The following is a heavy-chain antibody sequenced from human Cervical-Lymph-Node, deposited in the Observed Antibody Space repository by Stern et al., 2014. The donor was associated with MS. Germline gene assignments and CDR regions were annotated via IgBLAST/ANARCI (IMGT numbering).Heavy chain of an antibody. CDR3: TTAPSSGWSVAPFDY. J-gene: IGHJ4*02. D-gene: IGHD6-19*01. CDR1: GFSFTKAW. Sequence: EVQLVESGGGLVKPGGSLRLSCEVSGFSFTKAWMSWVRQAPGKGLEFVARVKNALDGGSTDYTAPVKGRFSISRDDSKNTVFLQMNSLRIEDTAVYFCTTAPSSGWSVAPFDYWGQGTLVAVSS. CDR2: VKNALDGGST. V-gene: IGHV3-15*01.